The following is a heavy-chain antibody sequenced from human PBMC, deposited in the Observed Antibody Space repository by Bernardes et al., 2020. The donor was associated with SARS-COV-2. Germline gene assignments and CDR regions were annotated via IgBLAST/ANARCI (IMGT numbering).Heavy chain of an antibody. CDR2: ISSSGSTI. CDR3: ARGIVATIWLRGHLGVGDLHY. J-gene: IGHJ4*02. Sequence: GGSLRLSCAASGFTFSSYEMNWVRQAPGKGLEWVSYISSSGSTIYYADSVKGRFTISRDNAKNSLYLQMNSLRAEDTAVYYCARGIVATIWLRGHLGVGDLHYWGQGTLVTVSS. V-gene: IGHV3-48*03. D-gene: IGHD5-12*01. CDR1: GFTFSSYE.